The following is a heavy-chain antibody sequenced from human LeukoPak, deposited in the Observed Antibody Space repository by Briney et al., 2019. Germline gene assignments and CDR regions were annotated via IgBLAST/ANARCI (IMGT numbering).Heavy chain of an antibody. D-gene: IGHD3-10*01. CDR3: ARLGGNYAGGFGAWVDY. CDR2: IYHSGTT. V-gene: IGHV4-38-2*01. J-gene: IGHJ4*02. CDR1: GYSISSGYY. Sequence: SETLSLTCDVSGYSISSGYYWGWIRQPPGKGLEWIGSIYHSGTTYYNPSLKSRVTISVDTSKNQFSLKLSSVTAADTAVYYCARLGGNYAGGFGAWVDYWGQGTLVTVSS.